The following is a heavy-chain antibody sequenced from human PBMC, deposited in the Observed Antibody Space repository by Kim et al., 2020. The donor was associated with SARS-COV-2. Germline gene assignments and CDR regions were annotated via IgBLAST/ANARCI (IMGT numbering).Heavy chain of an antibody. Sequence: VSVKSRITINPDTSKNQFSLQLNSVNPEDTAVYYCARDRRIAVAGTSLDYWGQGTLVTVSS. J-gene: IGHJ4*02. CDR3: ARDRRIAVAGTSLDY. V-gene: IGHV6-1*01. D-gene: IGHD6-19*01.